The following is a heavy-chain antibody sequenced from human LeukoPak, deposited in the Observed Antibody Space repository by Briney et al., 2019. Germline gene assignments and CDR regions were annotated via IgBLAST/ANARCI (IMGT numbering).Heavy chain of an antibody. CDR2: ISLTGQT. V-gene: IGHV4-4*02. CDR3: ARLSDFWSGYYGSDF. J-gene: IGHJ4*02. D-gene: IGHD3-3*01. CDR1: GGSISSTNW. Sequence: PSETLSLTCGVSGGSISSTNWWSWVRQPPGQGLEWIGEISLTGQTNYNPSLKSRVTISVDTSKNQFSLKLSSVTAADTAVYYCARLSDFWSGYYGSDFWGQGTLVTVSS.